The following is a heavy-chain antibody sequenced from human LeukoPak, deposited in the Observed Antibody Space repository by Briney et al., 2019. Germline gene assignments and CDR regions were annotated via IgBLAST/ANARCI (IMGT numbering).Heavy chain of an antibody. V-gene: IGHV3-23*01. Sequence: GGSLRLSCAASGFTFNNYAMSWVRQAPGKELEWVSGISGSGGNTYYADSVKGRFTISRDNSKNTLYLQMNSLRAEDTAIYFCAKLYHFVVVPARLGFDCWGQGTLVTVSS. CDR3: AKLYHFVVVPARLGFDC. CDR2: ISGSGGNT. J-gene: IGHJ4*02. CDR1: GFTFNNYA. D-gene: IGHD2-2*01.